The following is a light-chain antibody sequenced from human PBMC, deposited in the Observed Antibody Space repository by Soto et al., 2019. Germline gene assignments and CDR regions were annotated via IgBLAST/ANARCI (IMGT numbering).Light chain of an antibody. CDR2: DAS. CDR3: QQRSNWPT. J-gene: IGKJ1*01. Sequence: IGWTQSPATLSLSPGERATLSCRASQSVSSYLAWYQQKPGQAPRLLIYDASNRATGIPARFSGSGSGTDFTLTISSLEPEDFAVYYCQQRSNWPTFGQGTKVDNK. CDR1: QSVSSY. V-gene: IGKV3-11*01.